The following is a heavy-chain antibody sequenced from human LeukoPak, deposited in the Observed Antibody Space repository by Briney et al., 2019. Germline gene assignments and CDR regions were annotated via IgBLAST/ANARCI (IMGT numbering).Heavy chain of an antibody. CDR3: AGGSYGDYYFDY. V-gene: IGHV3-11*01. CDR2: ISSRGSTI. Sequence: PGGSLRLSCAASGFTFSDYYMSWIRQAPGKGLEWVSYISSRGSTIYYVDSVKGRFTISRDNAKNSLYLQMNSLRAEDTAVYYCAGGSYGDYYFDYWGQGTLVTVSS. CDR1: GFTFSDYY. D-gene: IGHD4-17*01. J-gene: IGHJ4*02.